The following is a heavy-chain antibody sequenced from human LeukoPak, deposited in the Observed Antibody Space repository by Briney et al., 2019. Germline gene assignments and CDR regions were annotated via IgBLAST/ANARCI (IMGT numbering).Heavy chain of an antibody. CDR3: VRDGGVSGYDLLDY. J-gene: IGHJ4*02. Sequence: GGALRLSCSASGFTFSNYWMTWVRQAPGKGLEWVAHINQDGSEEHYMDSAKARFTISRNNAKNSLSLQMNSLRDEDKAVYYCVRDGGVSGYDLLDYWGQGTLVTVSS. CDR1: GFTFSNYW. CDR2: INQDGSEE. D-gene: IGHD5-12*01. V-gene: IGHV3-7*01.